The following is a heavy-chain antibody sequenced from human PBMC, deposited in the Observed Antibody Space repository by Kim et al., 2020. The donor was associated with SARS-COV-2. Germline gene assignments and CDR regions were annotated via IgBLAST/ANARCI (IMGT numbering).Heavy chain of an antibody. D-gene: IGHD2-2*01. Sequence: KYHVGSAKGRFTISRDKAKNSLYLQMDSLTAEDTAVYYCARGLTGTSSYYWGQGTLVTVSS. V-gene: IGHV3-7*01. CDR3: ARGLTGTSSYY. J-gene: IGHJ4*02. CDR2: K.